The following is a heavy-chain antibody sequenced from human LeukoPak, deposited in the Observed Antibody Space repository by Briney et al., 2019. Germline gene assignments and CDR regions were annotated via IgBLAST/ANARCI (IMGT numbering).Heavy chain of an antibody. CDR3: ASGRHDFLH. J-gene: IGHJ4*02. Sequence: SGGSLRLSCAASGFAFNTYWMTWVREAPGKGLEWVANINLDGTEEHYVDSSLKGRFTISRDNAKNSLYLQMNSLRVEDTAVYYCASGRHDFLHWGQGTLVTVSS. D-gene: IGHD3/OR15-3a*01. CDR1: GFAFNTYW. CDR2: INLDGTEE. V-gene: IGHV3-7*01.